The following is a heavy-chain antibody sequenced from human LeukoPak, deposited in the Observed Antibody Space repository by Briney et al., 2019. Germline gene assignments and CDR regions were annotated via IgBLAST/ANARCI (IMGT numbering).Heavy chain of an antibody. Sequence: ASVKVSCKASGYTFTGYYIYWLRRAPGQGLEWIGWNNPNTAGTKYAQKFQGRVTMTMDMSINTAYMELSRLRSDDTAVYYCARGHLGYCTNGVCEHWFDPWGQGTLVTVSS. CDR2: NNPNTAGT. CDR3: ARGHLGYCTNGVCEHWFDP. CDR1: GYTFTGYY. V-gene: IGHV1-2*02. D-gene: IGHD2-8*01. J-gene: IGHJ5*02.